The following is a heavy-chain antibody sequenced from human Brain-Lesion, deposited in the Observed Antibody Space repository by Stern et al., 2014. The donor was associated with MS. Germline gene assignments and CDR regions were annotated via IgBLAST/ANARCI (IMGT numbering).Heavy chain of an antibody. Sequence: VHLVESGAEVKKPGASVKVSCKVSGYTLTEFSMHWVRQAPGKGLEWMGGFDPEAGETIYAQKFQGRVAMTEDTSTDTAYMELSSLRSEDTAVYYCATGGRVGAPTYYGMDVWGQGTAVTVSS. D-gene: IGHD1-26*01. V-gene: IGHV1-24*01. CDR2: FDPEAGET. J-gene: IGHJ6*02. CDR3: ATGGRVGAPTYYGMDV. CDR1: GYTLTEFS.